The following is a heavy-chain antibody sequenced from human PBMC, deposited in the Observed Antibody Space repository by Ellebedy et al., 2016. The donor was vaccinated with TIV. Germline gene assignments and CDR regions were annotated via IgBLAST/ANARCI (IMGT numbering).Heavy chain of an antibody. CDR3: VRRSLHGTGTYWGLFDY. V-gene: IGHV5-51*01. Sequence: GESLKISXQGSGYTFTSYWIAWVRHMPGKGLECMGVIYPGDSETRYSPSFHGQVTISADKSISTAYLQWTSLKPSDTAMYFCVRRSLHGTGTYWGLFDYWGQGTLVTVPS. D-gene: IGHD3-10*01. J-gene: IGHJ4*02. CDR2: IYPGDSET. CDR1: GYTFTSYW.